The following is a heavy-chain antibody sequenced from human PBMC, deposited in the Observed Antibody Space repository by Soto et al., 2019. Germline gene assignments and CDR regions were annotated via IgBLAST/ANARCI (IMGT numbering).Heavy chain of an antibody. CDR1: VGSIRSGGYY. D-gene: IGHD3-22*01. V-gene: IGHV4-31*03. CDR3: ARGGYYYDSSGYYSAGVGAFDI. J-gene: IGHJ3*02. Sequence: TLSLTCTVPVGSIRSGGYYWSWILQHPGKGLEWMGYIYYIVSTYYNASLKSRVTIPVDTSKNQFSLKLSSVTAADTAVYYCARGGYYYDSSGYYSAGVGAFDIWGQGTMVTVSS. CDR2: IYYIVST.